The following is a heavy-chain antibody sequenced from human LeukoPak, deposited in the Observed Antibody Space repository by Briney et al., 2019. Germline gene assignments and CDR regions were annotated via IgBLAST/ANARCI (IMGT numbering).Heavy chain of an antibody. V-gene: IGHV3-30*03. CDR2: ISYDGSNK. J-gene: IGHJ4*02. D-gene: IGHD1-7*01. CDR3: AREGTSRTTHFDY. CDR1: GFTFSSYG. Sequence: GGSLRLSCAASGFTFSSYGMHWVRQAPGKGLEWVAVISYDGSNKYYADSVKGRFTISRDNSKNTLYLQMNSLRAEDTAVYYCAREGTSRTTHFDYWGQGTLVTVSS.